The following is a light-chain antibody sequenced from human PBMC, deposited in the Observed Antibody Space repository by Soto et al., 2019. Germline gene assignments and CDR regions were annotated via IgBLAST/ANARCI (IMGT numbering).Light chain of an antibody. CDR1: SSDVGGYNY. CDR2: AVS. Sequence: QSALTQPASVSGSPGPSITISCTGTSSDVGGYNYVSWYQQHPGKAPKIMIYAVSNRPSGVANRFSGYRSGNTASLTISGLQAEDEADYYCGSYTGSSTLLVFGGGTKVTVL. CDR3: GSYTGSSTLLV. J-gene: IGLJ2*01. V-gene: IGLV2-14*01.